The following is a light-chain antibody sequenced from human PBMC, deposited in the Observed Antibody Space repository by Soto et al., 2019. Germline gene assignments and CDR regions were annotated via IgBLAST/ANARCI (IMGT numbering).Light chain of an antibody. CDR3: QQYGSSSLVT. CDR1: QSVSSSY. Sequence: EIVLTQSPGTLSLSPGERATLSCRASQSVSSSYLAWYQQKPCQAPRLLIYGASSRATGIPDRFSGSGSGTDFTLTISRLEPEDFAVYYCQQYGSSSLVTFGPGTKVDIK. CDR2: GAS. V-gene: IGKV3-20*01. J-gene: IGKJ3*01.